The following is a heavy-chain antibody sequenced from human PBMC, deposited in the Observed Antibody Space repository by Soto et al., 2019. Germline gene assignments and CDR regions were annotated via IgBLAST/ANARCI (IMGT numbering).Heavy chain of an antibody. CDR1: GFTFSSYA. CDR3: AKDDLTTGTTITYYFDY. J-gene: IGHJ4*02. V-gene: IGHV3-23*01. CDR2: ISGSGGST. D-gene: IGHD1-1*01. Sequence: GGSLSLSCAASGFTFSSYAMSWVRQAPGKGLEWVSAISGSGGSTYYADSVKGRFTISRDNSKNTLYLQMNSLRAEDTAVYYCAKDDLTTGTTITYYFDYWGQGTLVTVSS.